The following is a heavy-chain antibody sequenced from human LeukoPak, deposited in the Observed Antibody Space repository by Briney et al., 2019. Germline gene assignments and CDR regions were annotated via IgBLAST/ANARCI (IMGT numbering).Heavy chain of an antibody. Sequence: GGSLRLSCAASGFTFSDYYMSWIRQAPGKGLEWVSYISSSGSTIYYADSVKGRFTISRDNAKNSLYLQMNSLRAEDTAVYYCARDGATVVTPVFYYYYMDVWGKGTTVTISS. D-gene: IGHD4-23*01. CDR3: ARDGATVVTPVFYYYYMDV. J-gene: IGHJ6*03. V-gene: IGHV3-11*01. CDR2: ISSSGSTI. CDR1: GFTFSDYY.